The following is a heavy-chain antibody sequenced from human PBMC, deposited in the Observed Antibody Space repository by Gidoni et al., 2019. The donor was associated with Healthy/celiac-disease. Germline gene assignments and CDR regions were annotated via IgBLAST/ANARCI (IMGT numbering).Heavy chain of an antibody. V-gene: IGHV3-33*01. Sequence: QVQLVESGGGVVRPGRCLRRACAASGFSCSSYGMLWFRQAPGTGLGWLAVIWYDGSNKYYADSVKCRFTISRDNSKNTLYLQMNSLRAEDTAVYYCARDPSVLYYYYYMDVWGQGTTVTVSS. D-gene: IGHD2-8*01. CDR1: GFSCSSYG. CDR3: ARDPSVLYYYYYMDV. CDR2: IWYDGSNK. J-gene: IGHJ6*03.